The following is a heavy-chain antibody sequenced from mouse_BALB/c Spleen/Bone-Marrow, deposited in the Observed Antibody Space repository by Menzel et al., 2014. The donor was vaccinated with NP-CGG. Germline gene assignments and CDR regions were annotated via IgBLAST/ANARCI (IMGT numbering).Heavy chain of an antibody. CDR2: IDPANGNT. Sequence: VQLQQSGAELVKPGASVKLSCTASGFNIKDTYMHWVKQRPDQVLERIGRIDPANGNTKYDPKFQGKATITADTSSNTAYLQLSSLTSEDTAVYYCARWEYYAMDYWGQGTSVTVSS. D-gene: IGHD4-1*01. J-gene: IGHJ4*01. V-gene: IGHV14-3*02. CDR3: ARWEYYAMDY. CDR1: GFNIKDTY.